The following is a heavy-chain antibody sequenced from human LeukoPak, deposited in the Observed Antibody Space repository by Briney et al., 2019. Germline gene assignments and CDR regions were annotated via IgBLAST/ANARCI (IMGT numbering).Heavy chain of an antibody. D-gene: IGHD6-6*01. V-gene: IGHV1-24*01. CDR3: ATAYSSSSDYYYYGMDV. CDR2: FDPEDGET. Sequence: ASVKVSCKASGYTFTSYDINWVRQAPGKGLEWMGGFDPEDGETIYAQKFQGRVTMTEDTSTDTAYMELSSLRSEDTAVYYCATAYSSSSDYYYYGMDVWGQGTTVTVSS. CDR1: GYTFTSYD. J-gene: IGHJ6*02.